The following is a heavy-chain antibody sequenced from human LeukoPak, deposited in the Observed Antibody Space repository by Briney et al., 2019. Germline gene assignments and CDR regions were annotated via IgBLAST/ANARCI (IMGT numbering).Heavy chain of an antibody. J-gene: IGHJ6*03. CDR3: ARVGIAARKYYYYYMDV. Sequence: ASVKVSCKASGYTFTSYDINWVRQATGQGLEWMGWMNPNSGNTGYAQKFQGRVTMTRNTSISTAYMELSGLRSEDTAVYYCARVGIAARKYYYYYMDVWGKGTTVTVSS. CDR1: GYTFTSYD. CDR2: MNPNSGNT. D-gene: IGHD6-6*01. V-gene: IGHV1-8*01.